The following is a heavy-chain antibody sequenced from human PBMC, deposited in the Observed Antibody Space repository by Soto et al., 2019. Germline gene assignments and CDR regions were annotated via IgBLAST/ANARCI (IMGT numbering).Heavy chain of an antibody. V-gene: IGHV4-34*01. CDR1: GGSFSGYY. CDR2: INHSGST. D-gene: IGHD3-22*01. Sequence: PLVTMSLTCAVFGGSFSGYYWSWISQHPGKGLEWFGEINHSGSTNYNPSLKSRVTISVDTSKNQFSLKLSSVTAADTAVYYCARAGRLSRNDYDTSGYHPYYYYYGMDVWGQGTTVTVSS. CDR3: ARAGRLSRNDYDTSGYHPYYYYYGMDV. J-gene: IGHJ6*02.